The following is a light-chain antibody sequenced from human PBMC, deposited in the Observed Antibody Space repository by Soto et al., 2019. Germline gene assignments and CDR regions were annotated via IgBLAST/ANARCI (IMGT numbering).Light chain of an antibody. J-gene: IGKJ1*01. CDR2: KAS. CDR1: QGVGGW. Sequence: IQMTQSPSSVSASVGDRVTMTCRASQGVGGWLAWYQQKPGKAPKLRIYKASSLESGVPSRFSGSGSGTEFTLTISSLQPDDFATYYCQQYNSYWTFGQGTKVDIK. V-gene: IGKV1-5*03. CDR3: QQYNSYWT.